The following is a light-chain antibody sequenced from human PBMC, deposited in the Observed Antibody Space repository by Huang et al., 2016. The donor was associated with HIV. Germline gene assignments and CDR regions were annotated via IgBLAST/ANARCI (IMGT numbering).Light chain of an antibody. V-gene: IGKV1-39*01. CDR3: QHSYVSLGYT. CDR2: VSS. CDR1: QDIGSH. J-gene: IGKJ2*01. Sequence: DIQMTQSPSSLSASVGDRVTLTCRTSQDIGSHLNWYQKRPGRAPKLLIYVSSTLQSGVPSRFSGGGSGTEFTLTISNLQPEDFATYYCQHSYVSLGYTFGQGTKLEI.